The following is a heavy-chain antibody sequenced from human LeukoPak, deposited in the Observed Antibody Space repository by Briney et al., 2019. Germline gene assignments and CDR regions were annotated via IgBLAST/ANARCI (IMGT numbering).Heavy chain of an antibody. J-gene: IGHJ5*02. D-gene: IGHD2-15*01. CDR1: GGSINIYY. V-gene: IGHV4-4*07. CDR3: AREDTLGGTQNWLDP. CDR2: VYTSGRG. Sequence: PSETLSLTCTVSGGSINIYYWSWIRQPAGKGLEWIGRVYTSGRGDYNPSLKSRVAISVDKSKSQFSLKLSSVIVADTAVYYCAREDTLGGTQNWLDPWGQGTLVTVSS.